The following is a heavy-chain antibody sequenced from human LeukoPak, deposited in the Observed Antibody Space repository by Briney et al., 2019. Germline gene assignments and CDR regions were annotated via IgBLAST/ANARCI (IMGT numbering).Heavy chain of an antibody. D-gene: IGHD3-10*01. CDR2: INHRGTT. CDR1: GFKFSDHY. Sequence: GSLRLSCAASGFKFSDHYIDWVRQAPGKGLEWIGEINHRGTTNYNPSLKSRITISLDTSKNHFSLRLSSVTAADTAVYYCARGRLGGSGSYYHNWFDPWGQGTLVTVSS. CDR3: ARGRLGGSGSYYHNWFDP. V-gene: IGHV4-34*01. J-gene: IGHJ5*02.